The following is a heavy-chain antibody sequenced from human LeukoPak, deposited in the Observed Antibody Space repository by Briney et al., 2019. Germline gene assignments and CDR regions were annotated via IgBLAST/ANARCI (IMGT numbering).Heavy chain of an antibody. CDR1: GFTFRNYA. V-gene: IGHV3-23*01. D-gene: IGHD6-13*01. CDR2: ISGSGGST. J-gene: IGHJ4*02. Sequence: GESLRLSCAVAGFTFRNYAMSWVRQPPGKGLEWVSAISGSGGSTYYADSVKGRFTISRDNSKNTLYLQMNSLRAEDTAVYYCAKTAAGFDYWGQGTLVTVSS. CDR3: AKTAAGFDY.